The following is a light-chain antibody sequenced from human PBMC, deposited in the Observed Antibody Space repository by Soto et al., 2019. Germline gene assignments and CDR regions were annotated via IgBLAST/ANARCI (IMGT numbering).Light chain of an antibody. J-gene: IGKJ5*01. CDR2: GAS. Sequence: EIVLTQSPGTLSLSPGERATLSCRASQSVRSTPLAWYQLKPGQAPRLFIYGASSRATGIPDRFSGSGSGTDFTLTISRLEPEDFAVYICQQYGTSPRTFGQGTRLEIK. CDR3: QQYGTSPRT. V-gene: IGKV3-20*01. CDR1: QSVRSTP.